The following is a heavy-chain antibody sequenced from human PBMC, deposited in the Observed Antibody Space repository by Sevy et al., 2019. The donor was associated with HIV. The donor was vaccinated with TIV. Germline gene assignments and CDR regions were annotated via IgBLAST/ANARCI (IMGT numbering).Heavy chain of an antibody. J-gene: IGHJ3*02. CDR2: FNPSDGTA. CDR3: ARDFRRTVPNDAYDI. V-gene: IGHV1-46*01. CDR1: GYSFTTYY. D-gene: IGHD4-17*01. Sequence: ASVKVSCKASGYSFTTYYLHWVRQAPGQGLEWMGIFNPSDGTATYAQKFQGRVTMTRETSMITVYMELNSLRSEDTAVYYCARDFRRTVPNDAYDIWGQWTMVAVSS.